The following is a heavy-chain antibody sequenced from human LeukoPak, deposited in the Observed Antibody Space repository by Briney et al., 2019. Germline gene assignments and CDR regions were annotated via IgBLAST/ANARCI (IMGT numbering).Heavy chain of an antibody. CDR1: GGSISSYY. CDR2: IYTSGST. J-gene: IGHJ4*02. Sequence: PSETLSLTCTVSGGSISSYYWSWIRQPAGKGLEWIGRIYTSGSTNYNPSLKSRVTMSVDTSKNQFSLKLSSVTAADTAVYYCARVPSFYGPHLKSLRAPFDYWGQGTLVTVSS. CDR3: ARVPSFYGPHLKSLRAPFDY. V-gene: IGHV4-4*07. D-gene: IGHD4-17*01.